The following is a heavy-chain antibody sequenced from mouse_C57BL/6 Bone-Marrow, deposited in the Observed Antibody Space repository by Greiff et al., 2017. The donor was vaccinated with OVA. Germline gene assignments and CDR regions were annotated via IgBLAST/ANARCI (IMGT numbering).Heavy chain of an antibody. D-gene: IGHD2-3*01. V-gene: IGHV5-17*01. J-gene: IGHJ4*01. Sequence: DVMLVESGGGLVKPGGSLKLSCAASGFTFSDYGMHWVRQAPEKGLEWVAYISSGSSTIYYADTVKGRFTISRDNAKNTLFLQMTSLRSEDTAMYYCARIGYYFYYAMDYWGQGTSVTVSS. CDR2: ISSGSSTI. CDR3: ARIGYYFYYAMDY. CDR1: GFTFSDYG.